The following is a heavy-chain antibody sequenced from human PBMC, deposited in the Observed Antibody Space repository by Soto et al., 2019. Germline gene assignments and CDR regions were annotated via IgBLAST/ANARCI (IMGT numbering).Heavy chain of an antibody. D-gene: IGHD5-12*01. CDR3: ARARYSGYDLYYFDY. J-gene: IGHJ4*02. Sequence: QVQLVESGGGLVKPGGSLRLSCAASGFTFSDYYMSWIRQAPGKGLEWVSYISSSSSYTNYADSVKGRFTISRDNAKNSRYLQMNSLRAEDTAVYYCARARYSGYDLYYFDYWGQGTLVTVSS. V-gene: IGHV3-11*06. CDR1: GFTFSDYY. CDR2: ISSSSSYT.